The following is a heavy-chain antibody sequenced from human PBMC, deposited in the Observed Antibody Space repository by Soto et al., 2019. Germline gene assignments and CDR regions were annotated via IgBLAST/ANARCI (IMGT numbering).Heavy chain of an antibody. CDR1: GFTFSSYS. J-gene: IGHJ5*02. CDR3: ARESSGSYPRGFRGNWFDP. Sequence: QTGGSLRLSCAASGFTFSSYSMNWVRQAPGKGLEWVSYISSSSSTIYYADSVKGRFTISRDNAKNSLYLQMNSLRDEDTAVCYCARESSGSYPRGFRGNWFDPWGQGTLVTVSS. CDR2: ISSSSSTI. V-gene: IGHV3-48*02. D-gene: IGHD1-26*01.